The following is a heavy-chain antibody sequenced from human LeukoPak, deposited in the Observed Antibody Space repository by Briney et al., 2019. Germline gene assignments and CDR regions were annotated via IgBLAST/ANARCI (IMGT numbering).Heavy chain of an antibody. CDR1: GYTLTELS. J-gene: IGHJ6*03. V-gene: IGHV1-24*01. CDR2: FDPEDGET. CDR3: ARDRESAAGYYYYMDV. D-gene: IGHD6-13*01. Sequence: ASVKVSCKVSGYTLTELSMHWVRQAPGKGLEWMGGFDPEDGETIYAQKFQGRVTMTEDTSTDTAYMELSSLRSEDTAVYYCARDRESAAGYYYYMDVWGKGTTVTVSS.